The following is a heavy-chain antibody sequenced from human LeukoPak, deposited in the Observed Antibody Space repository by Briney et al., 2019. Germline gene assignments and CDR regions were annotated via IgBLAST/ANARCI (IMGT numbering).Heavy chain of an antibody. D-gene: IGHD3-22*01. CDR1: GFTFSRYT. Sequence: PGGSLRLSCAASGFTFSRYTMNWVRQAPGKGLEWVSSISGSSTYIYCADSVKGRFTISRDNSKNTLYLQMNSLRAENTAVYYCAKRRYYYDSSGYYGPFDYWGQGTLVTVSS. V-gene: IGHV3-21*04. J-gene: IGHJ4*02. CDR2: ISGSSTYI. CDR3: AKRRYYYDSSGYYGPFDY.